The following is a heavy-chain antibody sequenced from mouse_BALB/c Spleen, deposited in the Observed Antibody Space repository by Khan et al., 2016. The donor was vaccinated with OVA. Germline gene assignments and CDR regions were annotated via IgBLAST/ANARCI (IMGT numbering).Heavy chain of an antibody. J-gene: IGHJ2*01. V-gene: IGHV1-5*01. CDR1: GYTFTSYW. Sequence: VRLQQSGTVLARPGASVKMSCKASGYTFTSYWMHWVKQRPGQGLEWIGAIYPGNSDTNYHQKFKGMAKLTAVTSTSSAYLELNSLTNEDSAVYYCTRNGFGNYESWDYWGQGTTLTVSS. CDR2: IYPGNSDT. CDR3: TRNGFGNYESWDY. D-gene: IGHD2-1*01.